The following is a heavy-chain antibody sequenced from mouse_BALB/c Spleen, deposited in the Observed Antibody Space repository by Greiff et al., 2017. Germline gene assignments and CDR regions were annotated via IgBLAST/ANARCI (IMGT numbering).Heavy chain of an antibody. V-gene: IGHV5-6-3*01. Sequence: DVMLVESGGGLVQPGGSLKLSCAASGFTFSSYGMSWVRQTPDKRLELVATINSNGGSTYYPDSVKGRFTISRDNAKNTLYLQMSSLKSEDTAMYYCARDAYYFDYWGQGTTLTVSS. CDR1: GFTFSSYG. CDR2: INSNGGST. J-gene: IGHJ2*01. CDR3: ARDAYYFDY.